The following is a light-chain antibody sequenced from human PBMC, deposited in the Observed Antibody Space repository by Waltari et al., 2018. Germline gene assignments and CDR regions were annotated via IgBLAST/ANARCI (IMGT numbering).Light chain of an antibody. CDR3: QQSYSTPRT. Sequence: DIQMTQSPSSLSASVGDRATITCRASQSISSYVNWYQQKPGKAPKLLIYAASSLQSGVPSSFGGGGSWTDFTLTISSLQPEDVATYYCQQSYSTPRTFGQGTKLEIK. CDR1: QSISSY. CDR2: AAS. V-gene: IGKV1-39*01. J-gene: IGKJ2*01.